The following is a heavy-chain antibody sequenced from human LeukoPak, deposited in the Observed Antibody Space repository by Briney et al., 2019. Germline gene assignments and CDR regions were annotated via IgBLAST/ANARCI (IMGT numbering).Heavy chain of an antibody. CDR1: SYSISSGFY. V-gene: IGHV4-38-2*01. Sequence: SETLSLTCAVSSYSISSGFYWGWIRQPPGKGLEWIGSIYYSGTTYYNPSLKSRVTISVDTSKNQFSLKLSFVTAADTAVYYCARARGGTYADFDYWGQGTLVTVSS. J-gene: IGHJ4*02. D-gene: IGHD1-26*01. CDR3: ARARGGTYADFDY. CDR2: IYYSGTT.